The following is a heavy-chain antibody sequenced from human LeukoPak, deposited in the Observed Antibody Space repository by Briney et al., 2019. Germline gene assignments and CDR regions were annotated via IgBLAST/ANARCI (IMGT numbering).Heavy chain of an antibody. CDR1: GFTFSSYA. D-gene: IGHD3-3*01. V-gene: IGHV3-30*04. CDR3: ASSSGYTVDY. CDR2: ISYDGSNK. Sequence: HPGGSLRLSCAASGFTFSSYAMHWVRQAPGKGLEWVAVISYDGSNKYYADSVKGRFTISRDNSKNTLYLQMNSLRAEDTAVYYCASSSGYTVDYWGQGTLVTVSS. J-gene: IGHJ4*02.